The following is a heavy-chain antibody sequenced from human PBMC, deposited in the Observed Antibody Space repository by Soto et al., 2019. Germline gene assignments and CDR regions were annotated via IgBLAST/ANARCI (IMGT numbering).Heavy chain of an antibody. CDR1: GFTFSSYG. J-gene: IGHJ4*02. V-gene: IGHV3-33*01. D-gene: IGHD6-19*01. CDR2: IWYDGSNK. CDR3: AREYLSSGWTFDY. Sequence: QVQLVESGGGVVQPGRSLRLSCAASGFTFSSYGMHWVRQAPGKGLEWVAVIWYDGSNKYYADSVKGRFTISRDNSKNTLYLQMNSLRAEDTAVYYCAREYLSSGWTFDYWGQGTLVTVSS.